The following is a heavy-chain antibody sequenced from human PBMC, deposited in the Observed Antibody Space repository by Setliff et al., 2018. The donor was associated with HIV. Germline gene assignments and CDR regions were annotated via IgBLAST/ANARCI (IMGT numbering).Heavy chain of an antibody. CDR1: GFTFSSYV. CDR2: ISPSSSNM. Sequence: GGSLRLSCAASGFTFSSYVMNWVRQAPGKGLEWVSSISPSSSNMYYIDSVKGRFTISRDNAKNSLYLQMNSLRAEDTAVYYCTRRYCTSTSCSSPYDYWGRGTLVTVSS. D-gene: IGHD2-2*01. V-gene: IGHV3-21*01. J-gene: IGHJ4*02. CDR3: TRRYCTSTSCSSPYDY.